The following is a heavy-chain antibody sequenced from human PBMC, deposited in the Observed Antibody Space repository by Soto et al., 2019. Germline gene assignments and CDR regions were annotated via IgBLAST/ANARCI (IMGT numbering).Heavy chain of an antibody. V-gene: IGHV3-30*18. Sequence: PGGSLRLSCAASGFTFSSYGMHWVRQAPGKGLEWVAVISYDGSNKYYADSVKGRFTISRDNSKNTLYLQMNSLRAEDTAVYYCAKDQRRYCSSTSCYTFDYWGQGTLVTVSS. CDR1: GFTFSSYG. CDR3: AKDQRRYCSSTSCYTFDY. D-gene: IGHD2-2*02. J-gene: IGHJ4*02. CDR2: ISYDGSNK.